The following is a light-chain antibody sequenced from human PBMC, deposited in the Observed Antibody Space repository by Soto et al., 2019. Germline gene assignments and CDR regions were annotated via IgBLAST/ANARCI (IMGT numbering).Light chain of an antibody. Sequence: ELVMTQSPVTLSASPGERATLSCRASQSISNNLAWHQQKPGQAPRLLIYGASTRATGIPARFGGSGSGTEFTLTISSLQSEDFAVYYCQQYNNWPHTFGQGTKLEIK. CDR1: QSISNN. J-gene: IGKJ2*01. CDR2: GAS. V-gene: IGKV3-15*01. CDR3: QQYNNWPHT.